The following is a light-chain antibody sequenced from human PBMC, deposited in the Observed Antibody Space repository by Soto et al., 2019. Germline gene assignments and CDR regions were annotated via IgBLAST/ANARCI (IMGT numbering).Light chain of an antibody. CDR2: GAS. V-gene: IGKV3-20*01. CDR1: QSVSNNY. Sequence: EIVMTQSPATLSVSPGERATLSCRASQSVSNNYLAWYQQKPGQAPRLLIYGASNRATGIPDRFSGSGYGTDFTLTISRLEPEDFAVYYCQQYGSSGTFGQGTKVDIK. J-gene: IGKJ1*01. CDR3: QQYGSSGT.